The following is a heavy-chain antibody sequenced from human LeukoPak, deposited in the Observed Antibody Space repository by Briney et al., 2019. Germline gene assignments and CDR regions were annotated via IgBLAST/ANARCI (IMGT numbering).Heavy chain of an antibody. V-gene: IGHV4-59*11. D-gene: IGHD2-2*01. CDR3: ARFSSGCSTSSCYLTY. CDR2: IHDTGST. Sequence: SEALSLTCSVSGGSLSSHYWSWIRQPPGKGLELIGHIHDTGSTFYNPSLRGRVTISLDTSNNQFSLKLTSMTAADTAVYYCARFSSGCSTSSCYLTYWGQGTLVTVS. CDR1: GGSLSSHY. J-gene: IGHJ4*02.